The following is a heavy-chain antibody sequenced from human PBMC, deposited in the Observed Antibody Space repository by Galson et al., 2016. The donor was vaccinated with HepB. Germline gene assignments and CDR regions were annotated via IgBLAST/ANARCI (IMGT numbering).Heavy chain of an antibody. V-gene: IGHV3-30*04. D-gene: IGHD1-26*01. Sequence: SLRLSCAASGFTFRSYVMHWVRQAPGKGLEWVALISYEGSVKYYADSVRGRFTISRDNSKNTLYLQMNSLRAADTALYYCASLQGWWELGEDGMDVWGQGTTVTGSS. CDR3: ASLQGWWELGEDGMDV. CDR2: ISYEGSVK. CDR1: GFTFRSYV. J-gene: IGHJ6*02.